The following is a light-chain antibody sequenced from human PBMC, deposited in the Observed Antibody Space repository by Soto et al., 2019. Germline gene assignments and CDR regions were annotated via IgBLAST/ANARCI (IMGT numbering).Light chain of an antibody. CDR1: GSDIGAYNY. Sequence: QSVLTQPASVSGSPGQSITISCTGSGSDIGAYNYVSWYQQHPGKAPKLLIHGVTRRPSGVSSRFSASKSAYTASLSISGLQAEDDANYYCSSFTTSYCYVFXPGTKVTVL. CDR2: GVT. J-gene: IGLJ1*01. V-gene: IGLV2-14*01. CDR3: SSFTTSYCYV.